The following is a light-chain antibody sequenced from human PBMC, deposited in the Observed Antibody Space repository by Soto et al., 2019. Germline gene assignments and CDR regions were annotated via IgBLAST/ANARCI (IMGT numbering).Light chain of an antibody. CDR3: QQYGSSPRT. V-gene: IGKV3-20*01. J-gene: IGKJ1*01. CDR2: GAS. Sequence: EIVLTQSPGTLSLSPGERATLSCRASQSVRSSYLAWYQQKPGQAPRLLIYGASSRATGIPDRFSGSGSGTDFTLTISRLAPEDFAVYYCQQYGSSPRTFGQGTKVEIK. CDR1: QSVRSSY.